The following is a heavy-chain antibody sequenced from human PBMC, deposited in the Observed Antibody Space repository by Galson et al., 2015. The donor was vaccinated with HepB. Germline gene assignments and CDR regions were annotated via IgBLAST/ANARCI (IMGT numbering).Heavy chain of an antibody. CDR2: ISSSSSYI. D-gene: IGHD3-10*01. V-gene: IGHV3-21*01. CDR1: GFTFSSYS. CDR3: ARVGILWFGELFNSEGYYFDY. Sequence: SLRLSCAASGFTFSSYSMNWVRQAPGKGLEWVSSISSSSSYIYYADSVKGRFTISRDNAKNSLYLQMNSLRAEDTAVYYCARVGILWFGELFNSEGYYFDYWGQGTLVTVSS. J-gene: IGHJ4*02.